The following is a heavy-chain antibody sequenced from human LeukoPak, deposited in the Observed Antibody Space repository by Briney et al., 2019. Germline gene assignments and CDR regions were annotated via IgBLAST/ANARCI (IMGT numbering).Heavy chain of an antibody. D-gene: IGHD3-22*01. CDR3: ASTPITYYYDSSGYYWFDY. CDR1: GGSISSGGYY. J-gene: IGHJ4*02. CDR2: IYYSGST. V-gene: IGHV4-31*03. Sequence: SETLSLTRTVSGGSISSGGYYWSWIRQHPGKGLEWIGYIYYSGSTYYNPSLKSRVTISVDTSKNQFSLKLSSVTAADTAVYYCASTPITYYYDSSGYYWFDYWGQGTLVTVSS.